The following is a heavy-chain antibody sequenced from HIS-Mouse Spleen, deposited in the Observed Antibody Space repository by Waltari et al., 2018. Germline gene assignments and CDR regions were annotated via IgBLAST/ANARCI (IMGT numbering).Heavy chain of an antibody. CDR3: ARDRVAVAEAFDI. CDR1: GYTFTSYE. J-gene: IGHJ3*02. D-gene: IGHD6-19*01. CDR2: MNPNSGNT. Sequence: QVQLVQSGAEVKKPGASVKVSCKASGYTFTSYEINWVRQATGKGLEWMGWMNPNSGNTGYAQKFQGRVTMTRNTSISTAYMELSSLRSEDTAVYYCARDRVAVAEAFDIWGQGTMVTVSS. V-gene: IGHV1-8*01.